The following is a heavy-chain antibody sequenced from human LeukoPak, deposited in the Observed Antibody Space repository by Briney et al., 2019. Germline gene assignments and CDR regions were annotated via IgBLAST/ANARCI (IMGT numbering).Heavy chain of an antibody. J-gene: IGHJ2*01. CDR1: GGSISSYY. CDR3: ARGESYDSSGYYYPWYFDL. CDR2: IYYSGST. Sequence: SETLSLTCTVSGGSISSYYWSWIRQPPGKGLEWIGYIYYSGSTNYNPSLKSRVTISVDTSKNQFSLKLSSVAAADTAVYYCARGESYDSSGYYYPWYFDLWGRGTLVTVSS. D-gene: IGHD3-22*01. V-gene: IGHV4-59*01.